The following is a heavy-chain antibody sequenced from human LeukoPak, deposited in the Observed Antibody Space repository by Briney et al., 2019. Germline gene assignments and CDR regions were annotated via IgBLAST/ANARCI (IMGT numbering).Heavy chain of an antibody. D-gene: IGHD1-7*01. CDR3: ARASRTTYYYYYMDV. CDR2: ISYDGSNK. V-gene: IGHV3-30*04. CDR1: GFTFSSYA. Sequence: PGGSLRLSCAASGFTFSSYAMHWVRQTPGKGLGWVAVISYDGSNKYYADSVKGRFTISRDNSKNTLYLQMNSLRAEDTAVYYCARASRTTYYYYYMDVWGKGTTVTVSS. J-gene: IGHJ6*03.